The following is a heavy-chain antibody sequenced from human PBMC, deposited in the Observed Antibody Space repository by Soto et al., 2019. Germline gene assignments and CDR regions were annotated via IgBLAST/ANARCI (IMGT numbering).Heavy chain of an antibody. V-gene: IGHV3-23*01. CDR2: ISGSGGDT. Sequence: EVQLLESGGGLVQPGGSLRLSCAASGFTFSSYAMSWVRQAPGKGLEWVSAISGSGGDTYYADSVKGRFTISRDNSKNTVYLQMNSLRAEDTAVYYCAKDDIVVTPAAAYFDYWGQGTLVTVSS. CDR3: AKDDIVVTPAAAYFDY. D-gene: IGHD2-2*01. CDR1: GFTFSSYA. J-gene: IGHJ4*02.